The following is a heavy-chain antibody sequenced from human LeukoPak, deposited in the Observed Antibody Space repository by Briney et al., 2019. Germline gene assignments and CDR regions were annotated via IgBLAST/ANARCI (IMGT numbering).Heavy chain of an antibody. J-gene: IGHJ4*02. V-gene: IGHV3-23*01. D-gene: IGHD2-15*01. CDR3: ARPYCSGGSCYSQVAL. CDR1: GFIFSSYA. CDR2: ISGSGGST. Sequence: GGSLRLSCAASGFIFSSYAMSWVRQAPGKGLEWVSAISGSGGSTYYADSVKGRFTISRDNSKNTLYLQMNSLRAEDTAVYYCARPYCSGGSCYSQVALWGQGTLVTVSS.